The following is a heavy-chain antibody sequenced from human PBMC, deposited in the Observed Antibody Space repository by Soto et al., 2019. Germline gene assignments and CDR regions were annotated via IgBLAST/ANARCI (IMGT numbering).Heavy chain of an antibody. CDR1: GDSMRSYY. D-gene: IGHD3-10*01. CDR2: IYSSGNT. Sequence: PSETLSLTCSVSGDSMRSYYWSWIRQPAGKGLEWIGRIYSSGNTNYNPSLKSRVTMSVDTSKNQFSLKLTSLTAADTAVYYCAIFTKKGYNIKEFYYLDQWGQVTLFTVSS. J-gene: IGHJ4*02. V-gene: IGHV4-4*07. CDR3: AIFTKKGYNIKEFYYLDQ.